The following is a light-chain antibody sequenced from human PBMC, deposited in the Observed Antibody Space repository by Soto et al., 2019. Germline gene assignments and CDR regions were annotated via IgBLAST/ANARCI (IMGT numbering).Light chain of an antibody. V-gene: IGLV1-40*01. CDR1: SSNIGAGYD. CDR2: GNS. J-gene: IGLJ2*01. Sequence: QSVLTQPPSVSGAPGQRVTISCTGSSSNIGAGYDVHWYQQLPGTAPKLLIYGNSNRPSGVPDRFSGSKSGTSASLAITGLQAEDEADYYCIIWHSSAVVFGGGTKLTVL. CDR3: IIWHSSAVV.